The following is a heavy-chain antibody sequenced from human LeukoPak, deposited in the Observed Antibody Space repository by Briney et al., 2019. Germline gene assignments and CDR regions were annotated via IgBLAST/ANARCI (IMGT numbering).Heavy chain of an antibody. V-gene: IGHV1-69*13. CDR2: IIPIFGTA. D-gene: IGHD1-20*01. CDR1: GSTFSSYA. CDR3: ASTPLTGTTELDYYYGMDV. J-gene: IGHJ6*02. Sequence: ASVKVSCKASGSTFSSYAISWVRQAPGQGLEWMGGIIPIFGTANYAQKFQGRVTITADESTSTAYMELSSLRSEDTAVYYCASTPLTGTTELDYYYGMDVWGQGTTVTVSS.